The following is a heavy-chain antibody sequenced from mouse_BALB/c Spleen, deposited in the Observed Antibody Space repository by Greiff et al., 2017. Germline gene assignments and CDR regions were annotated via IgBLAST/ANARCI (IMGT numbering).Heavy chain of an antibody. CDR1: GFTFSSFG. CDR2: ISSGSSTI. J-gene: IGHJ3*01. V-gene: IGHV5-17*02. Sequence: EVQLVESGGGLVQPGGSRKLSCAASGFTFSSFGMHWVRQAPEKGLEWVAYISSGSSTIYYADTVKGRFTISRDNPKNTLFLQMTSLRSEDTARYYCFIYSSGYPPWFAYWGQGTLVTVSA. CDR3: FIYSSGYPPWFAY. D-gene: IGHD3-1*01.